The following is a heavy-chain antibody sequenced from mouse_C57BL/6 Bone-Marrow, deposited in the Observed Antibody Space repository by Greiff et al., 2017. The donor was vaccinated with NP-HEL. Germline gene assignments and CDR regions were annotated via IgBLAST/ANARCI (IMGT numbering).Heavy chain of an antibody. Sequence: QVQLQQSGAELVKPGASVKISCKASGYAFSSYWMNWVKQRPGKGLEWIGQIYPGDGDTNYNGQFKGKATLTADKSSSTAYMQLSSLTSEDSAVYICARYYGSSYYFDYGGQGTTLTVSS. CDR3: ARYYGSSYYFDY. J-gene: IGHJ2*01. CDR1: GYAFSSYW. CDR2: IYPGDGDT. V-gene: IGHV1-80*01. D-gene: IGHD1-1*01.